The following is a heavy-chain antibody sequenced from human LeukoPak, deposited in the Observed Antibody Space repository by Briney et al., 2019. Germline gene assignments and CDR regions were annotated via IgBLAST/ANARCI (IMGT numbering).Heavy chain of an antibody. CDR2: ICSNGNT. V-gene: IGHV4-59*01. J-gene: IGHJ4*02. D-gene: IGHD3-22*01. CDR3: ARGSGSVDY. Sequence: TETLSLTCTVSGVSFSSACWSWTRQPPGKGLEYIGYICSNGNTNYNPSLKSRVTISVDTSKNQFSLKLSSVTAADTAVYYCARGSGSVDYWGQGTLVTVSS. CDR1: GVSFSSAC.